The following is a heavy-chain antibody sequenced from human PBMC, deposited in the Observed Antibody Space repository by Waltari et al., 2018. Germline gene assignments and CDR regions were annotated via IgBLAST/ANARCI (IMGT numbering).Heavy chain of an antibody. D-gene: IGHD5-12*01. CDR3: ARTGYSGYEIPPDTNYYYYMDV. CDR1: GFTFDDYA. V-gene: IGHV3-43D*03. J-gene: IGHJ6*03. Sequence: EVQLVESGGVVVQPGGSLRLSCAASGFTFDDYAMHWVRHAPGKGLEWVSLISWDGGSTYYADSVKGRFTISRDSSKNSLYLQMNSLRAEDTALYYCARTGYSGYEIPPDTNYYYYMDVWGKGTTVTVSS. CDR2: ISWDGGST.